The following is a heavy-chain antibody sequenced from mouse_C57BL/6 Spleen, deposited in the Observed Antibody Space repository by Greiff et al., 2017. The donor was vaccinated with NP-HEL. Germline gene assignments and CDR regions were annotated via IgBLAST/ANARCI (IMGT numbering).Heavy chain of an antibody. CDR1: GYSITSGYY. V-gene: IGHV3-6*01. J-gene: IGHJ4*01. D-gene: IGHD2-3*01. Sequence: EVQLQESGPGLVKPSQSLSLTCSVTGYSITSGYYWNWIRQFPGNKLEWMGYISYDGSNNYNPSLKNRISITRDTSKNQFFLKLNSVTTEDTATYYCARLGYYDYAMDYWGQGTSVTVSS. CDR3: ARLGYYDYAMDY. CDR2: ISYDGSN.